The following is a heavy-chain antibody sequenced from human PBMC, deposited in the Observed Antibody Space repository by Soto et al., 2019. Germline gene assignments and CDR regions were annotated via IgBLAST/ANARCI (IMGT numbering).Heavy chain of an antibody. CDR2: ISSSSSNI. V-gene: IGHV3-21*01. CDR1: GFTFSSYS. Sequence: EVQLVESGGGLVKPGGSLRLSCAASGFTFSSYSMNWVRQAPGKGLEWVSSISSSSSNIYYADPVKGRFTISRDNAKNSLYLQMNSLRADDTAVYYRARDVRGVVSVVDRKKTNWFDPWGQGTLVTVSS. CDR3: ARDVRGVVSVVDRKKTNWFDP. D-gene: IGHD2-15*01. J-gene: IGHJ5*02.